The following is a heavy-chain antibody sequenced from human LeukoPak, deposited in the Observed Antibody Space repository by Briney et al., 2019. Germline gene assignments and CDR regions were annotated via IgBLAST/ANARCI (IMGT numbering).Heavy chain of an antibody. J-gene: IGHJ4*02. CDR3: AKGYSYHIDY. CDR1: GFTFRSYG. V-gene: IGHV3-30*02. D-gene: IGHD5-18*01. CDR2: IQYDGRGG. Sequence: GGSLRLSCAASGFTFRSYGMHWVRQAPGKGLEWVAFIQYDGRGGYYTDSVKGRFTISRDNSKNTLFLQMSSLRAEGTAVYYCAKGYSYHIDYWGQGTLVTVSS.